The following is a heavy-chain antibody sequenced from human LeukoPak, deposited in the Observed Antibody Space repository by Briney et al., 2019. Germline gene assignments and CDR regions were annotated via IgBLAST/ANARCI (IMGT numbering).Heavy chain of an antibody. Sequence: SSVTDTCKASGGTFSSYAISWVRQAPGQGLEWMGRIIPILGIANYAQKFQGRLTITADKSTSTAYMELSSLRSEDTAVYYCARDGEYSSGCYGGNYFDYLRERRIVTVSS. CDR1: GGTFSSYA. CDR2: IIPILGIA. J-gene: IGHJ4*02. V-gene: IGHV1-69*04. D-gene: IGHD6-19*01. CDR3: ARDGEYSSGCYGGNYFDY.